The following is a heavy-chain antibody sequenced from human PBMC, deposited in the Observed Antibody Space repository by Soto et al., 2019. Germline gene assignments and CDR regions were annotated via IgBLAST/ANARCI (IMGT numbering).Heavy chain of an antibody. V-gene: IGHV5-51*01. CDR1: GYSFTSYW. J-gene: IGHJ3*02. CDR2: IYPGGSAT. Sequence: GEYLKISCKGSGYSFTSYWLGWLRQMPGKGLEWMGIIYPGGSATRYSPSFQGQVTISADKSISTAYLQWSSLKASDTAMYYCARRGEDGYNLGSLGAFDICGQGTMVTGSS. D-gene: IGHD5-12*01. CDR3: ARRGEDGYNLGSLGAFDI.